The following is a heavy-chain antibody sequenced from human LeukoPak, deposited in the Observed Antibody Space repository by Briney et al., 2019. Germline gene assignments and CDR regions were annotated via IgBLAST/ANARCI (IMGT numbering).Heavy chain of an antibody. D-gene: IGHD3-3*01. J-gene: IGHJ4*02. CDR1: GISFSSYG. CDR2: IGYDVSSK. CDR3: ARDYESVFDY. V-gene: IGHV3-33*01. Sequence: GGSLRLSCAASGISFSSYGMHWVRQAPGKGLEWVAVIGYDVSSKYYADSVKGRFTISRDNSKNTLYLQVNSLRAEDTAVYFCARDYESVFDYWGQGTLVTVSS.